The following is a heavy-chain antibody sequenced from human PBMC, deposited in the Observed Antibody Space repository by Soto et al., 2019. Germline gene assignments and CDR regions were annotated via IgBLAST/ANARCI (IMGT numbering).Heavy chain of an antibody. CDR3: ARGSNDAFDI. Sequence: ASVKVSCKASGYPFDTYGINWVRQAPGQRPEWMGWMNPNSGNTGYAQKFQGRVTMTRNTSISTAYMELGSLRSEDTAVYYCARGSNDAFDIWGQGTMVTVSS. J-gene: IGHJ3*02. CDR1: GYPFDTYG. CDR2: MNPNSGNT. V-gene: IGHV1-8*02.